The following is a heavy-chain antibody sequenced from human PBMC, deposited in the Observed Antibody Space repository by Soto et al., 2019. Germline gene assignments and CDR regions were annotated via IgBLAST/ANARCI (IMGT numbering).Heavy chain of an antibody. D-gene: IGHD3-22*01. J-gene: IGHJ3*02. CDR3: ARGMDYYDGSPAAFDI. CDR1: GGTFSSYA. V-gene: IGHV1-69*01. CDR2: IIPIFGTA. Sequence: QVQLVQSGAEVKKPGSSVKVSCKASGGTFSSYAISWVRQAPGQGLEWMGGIIPIFGTANYAQKFQGRVTITADESTSTAYMELSSLRSEDTAVYYCARGMDYYDGSPAAFDIWGQGTMVTVSS.